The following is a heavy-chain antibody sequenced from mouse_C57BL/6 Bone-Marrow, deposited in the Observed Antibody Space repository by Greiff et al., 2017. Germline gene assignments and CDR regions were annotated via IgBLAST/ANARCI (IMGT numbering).Heavy chain of an antibody. J-gene: IGHJ3*01. CDR1: GFSLTSYG. CDR2: IWGVGST. CDR3: ASLNWDGFAY. D-gene: IGHD4-1*01. V-gene: IGHV2-6*01. Sequence: VQLVESGPGLVAPSQSLSITCTVSGFSLTSYGVDWVRQSPGKGLEWLGVIWGVGSTNYNSALKSRLSISKDNSKSQSFLKMNSLQTYDTAMYYCASLNWDGFAYWGQGTLVTVSA.